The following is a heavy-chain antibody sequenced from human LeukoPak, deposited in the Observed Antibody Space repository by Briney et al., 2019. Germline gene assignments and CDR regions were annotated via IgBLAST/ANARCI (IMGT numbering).Heavy chain of an antibody. J-gene: IGHJ4*02. Sequence: GGSLRLSCAASGFTFSSYAMSWVRQAPGKGLEWVATAKKSASGTHYVDSVKGRFTISRDSAGNSLYLQMSSLRADDTAVYYCASLDTAAIRTGGYWGQGTLVTVSS. D-gene: IGHD5-18*01. CDR3: ASLDTAAIRTGGY. CDR2: AKKSASGT. CDR1: GFTFSSYA. V-gene: IGHV3-7*01.